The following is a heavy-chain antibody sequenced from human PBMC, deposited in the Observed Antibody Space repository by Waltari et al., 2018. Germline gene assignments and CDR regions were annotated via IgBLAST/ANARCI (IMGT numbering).Heavy chain of an antibody. J-gene: IGHJ4*02. V-gene: IGHV1-69*11. D-gene: IGHD2-8*02. CDR3: ARVGCTGGTCYFDY. Sequence: WVRQAPGQGFEGVGRVIPMVGEATYEQRFKGRATITADASARTTHMELSSIISEDTAVYYCARVGCTGGTCYFDYWGQGTLVTVSS. CDR2: VIPMVGEA.